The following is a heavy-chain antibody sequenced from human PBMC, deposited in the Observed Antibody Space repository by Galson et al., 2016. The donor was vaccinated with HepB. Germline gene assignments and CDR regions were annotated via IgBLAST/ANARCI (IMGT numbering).Heavy chain of an antibody. D-gene: IGHD3-10*01. J-gene: IGHJ4*02. CDR2: ISDDGGSQ. CDR3: ASNLLVRGVQKSYFDY. Sequence: SLRLSCAASGFAFRSYGMHWVRQGPGKGLEWVALISDDGGSQYYPDSVKGRFAISRDDSKNTIYLQMNSLIAEDTAVYYCASNLLVRGVQKSYFDYWGQGTLVTVSS. V-gene: IGHV3-30*09. CDR1: GFAFRSYG.